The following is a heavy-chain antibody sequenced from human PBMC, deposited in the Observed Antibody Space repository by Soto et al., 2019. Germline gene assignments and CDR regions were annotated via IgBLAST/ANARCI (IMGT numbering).Heavy chain of an antibody. Sequence: PGGSLRLSCAASGFSFSSYPMSWFRQAPGKGLEWVSAIRGSGSSTYFADSVKGRSTISRDDSRNTLYLQIDSLRAEDTAVYYCAKGHKTFDYWGQGTLVTVSS. CDR2: IRGSGSST. J-gene: IGHJ4*02. V-gene: IGHV3-23*01. CDR1: GFSFSSYP. CDR3: AKGHKTFDY.